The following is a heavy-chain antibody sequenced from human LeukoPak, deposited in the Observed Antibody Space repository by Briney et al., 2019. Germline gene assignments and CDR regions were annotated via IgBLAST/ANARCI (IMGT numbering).Heavy chain of an antibody. CDR2: INPNSGGT. CDR3: ASEGYYDNSGYYPFDY. CDR1: GYTFTSYG. V-gene: IGHV1-2*02. Sequence: EASVKVSCKASGYTFTSYGIGWVRQAPGQGLEWMGWINPNSGGTNYAQKFQGRVTMTRDTSISTAYMQLSGLRSDDTAVYYCASEGYYDNSGYYPFDYWGQGTLVTVSS. D-gene: IGHD3-22*01. J-gene: IGHJ4*02.